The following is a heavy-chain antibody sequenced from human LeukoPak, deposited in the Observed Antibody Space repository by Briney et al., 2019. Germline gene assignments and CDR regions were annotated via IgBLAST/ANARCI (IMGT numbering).Heavy chain of an antibody. Sequence: GGSLRLSCAASGFTFSSYAMSWVRQAPGKGPEWVSVISGSGGSTYYADPVKGRFTISRDNSKNTLFLQINSLRAEDTAVYYCAKGRYYDSSGALDHWGQGTLVTVSS. V-gene: IGHV3-23*01. CDR3: AKGRYYDSSGALDH. D-gene: IGHD3-22*01. J-gene: IGHJ4*02. CDR2: ISGSGGST. CDR1: GFTFSSYA.